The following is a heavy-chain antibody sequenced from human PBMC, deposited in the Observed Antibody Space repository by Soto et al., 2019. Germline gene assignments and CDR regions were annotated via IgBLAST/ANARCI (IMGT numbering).Heavy chain of an antibody. Sequence: PXGSRIVSCAASGFTFSDYAMSWVRQAPGKGLEWVSGISGSGGGTYYADSVKGRFTTSRDDSKNTLYLQMNSLRAEDTAVYYCAKALQMAKILRQFDYWGQGTLVTVSS. CDR2: ISGSGGGT. D-gene: IGHD5-12*01. V-gene: IGHV3-23*01. CDR3: AKALQMAKILRQFDY. J-gene: IGHJ4*02. CDR1: GFTFSDYA.